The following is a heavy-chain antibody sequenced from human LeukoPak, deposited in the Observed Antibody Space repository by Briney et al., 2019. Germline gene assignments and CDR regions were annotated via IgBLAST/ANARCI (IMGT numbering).Heavy chain of an antibody. V-gene: IGHV3-30-3*01. D-gene: IGHD2-15*01. CDR1: GFTFSSYA. CDR3: ARDSDIVVVVAATFDY. Sequence: GGSLRLSCAASGFTFSSYAMHWVRQAPGKGLEWVAVISYDGSNKYYADSVKGRFTISRDNSKNTLYLQMSSLRAEDTAVYYCARDSDIVVVVAATFDYWGQGTLVTVSS. CDR2: ISYDGSNK. J-gene: IGHJ4*02.